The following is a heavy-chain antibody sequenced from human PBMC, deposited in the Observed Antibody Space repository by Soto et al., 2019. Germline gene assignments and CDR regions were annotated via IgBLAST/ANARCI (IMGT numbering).Heavy chain of an antibody. Sequence: QVQLVQSGAEVKKPGASVKVSCKASGYTFTSYAMHWVRQAPGQRLEWMGWINAGNGNTKYSQKFQGRVTITRDTSASTAYMELSSLRSEDTAVYYCARASHYYGSGSYYYRWFDPWGQGTLVTVSS. V-gene: IGHV1-3*01. CDR2: INAGNGNT. CDR3: ARASHYYGSGSYYYRWFDP. D-gene: IGHD3-10*01. CDR1: GYTFTSYA. J-gene: IGHJ5*02.